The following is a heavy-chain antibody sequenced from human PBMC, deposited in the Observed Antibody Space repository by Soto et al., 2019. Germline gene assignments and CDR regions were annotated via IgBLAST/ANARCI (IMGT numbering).Heavy chain of an antibody. J-gene: IGHJ6*02. D-gene: IGHD5-18*01. CDR3: AREGTGIQLWLASYGMDV. V-gene: IGHV1-46*01. Sequence: GASVKVSCKASGYTFTSYYMHWVRQAPGQGLEWMGIINPSGGSTSYAQKFQGRVTMTRDTSTSTVYMELSSLRSEDTAVYYCAREGTGIQLWLASYGMDVWGQGTTVTVSS. CDR1: GYTFTSYY. CDR2: INPSGGST.